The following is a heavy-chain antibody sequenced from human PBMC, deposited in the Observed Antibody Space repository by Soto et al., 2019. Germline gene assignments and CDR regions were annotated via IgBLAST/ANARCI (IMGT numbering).Heavy chain of an antibody. CDR3: ASTNCSSTSCYETYYYYYMDV. CDR1: GGTFSSYT. CDR2: IIPILGIA. V-gene: IGHV1-69*02. J-gene: IGHJ6*03. D-gene: IGHD2-2*01. Sequence: QVQLVQSGAEVKKPGSSVKVSCKASGGTFSSYTISWVRQAPGQGLEWMGRIIPILGIANYAQKFQGRVTMTADKSTSTAYVELSSLRAEDTAVYYCASTNCSSTSCYETYYYYYMDVWGKGTTVTVSS.